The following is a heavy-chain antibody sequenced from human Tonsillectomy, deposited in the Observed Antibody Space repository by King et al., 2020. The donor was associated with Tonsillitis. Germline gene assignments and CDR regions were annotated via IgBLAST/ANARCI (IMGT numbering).Heavy chain of an antibody. CDR3: ARDLLSSPGFDS. J-gene: IGHJ4*02. V-gene: IGHV3-53*04. D-gene: IGHD6-13*01. CDR2: IYSGGNT. CDR1: GFTVSSNY. Sequence: QLVQSGGGLVQPGGSLRLSCAASGFTVSSNYMSWVRQAPGKGLEWVSIIYSGGNTNYADSVKGRFTISRHNSKNTLYLQMNSLRAEDTAVYYCARDLLSSPGFDSWGQGILVTVSS.